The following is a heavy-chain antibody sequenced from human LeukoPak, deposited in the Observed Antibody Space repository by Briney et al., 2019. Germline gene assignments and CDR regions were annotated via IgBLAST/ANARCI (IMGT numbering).Heavy chain of an antibody. D-gene: IGHD6-13*01. CDR3: ARAPPGWYSLEYYFDY. Sequence: GGSLRLSCAASGFSFSSDAMSWVRQAPGKGLEWVSYISSSSSTIYYADSVKGRFTISRDNAKNSLYLQMNSLRAEDTAVYYCARAPPGWYSLEYYFDYWGQGTLVTVSS. V-gene: IGHV3-48*01. CDR2: ISSSSSTI. J-gene: IGHJ4*02. CDR1: GFSFSSDA.